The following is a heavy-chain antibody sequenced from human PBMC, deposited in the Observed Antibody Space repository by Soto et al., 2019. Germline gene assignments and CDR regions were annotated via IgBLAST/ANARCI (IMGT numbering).Heavy chain of an antibody. CDR3: ASVQHTSYVDY. V-gene: IGHV6-1*01. CDR1: GDSVSSHLAS. Sequence: PSQTLSLTCVIFGDSVSSHLASWSSPRQSPSRGLECMGMSYYRYKWYSYYALSVKSRITINPDKSKNQFSLHMNSVTPEDTAVYYCASVQHTSYVDYWGQGTPVTVSS. J-gene: IGHJ4*02. CDR2: SYYRYKWYS.